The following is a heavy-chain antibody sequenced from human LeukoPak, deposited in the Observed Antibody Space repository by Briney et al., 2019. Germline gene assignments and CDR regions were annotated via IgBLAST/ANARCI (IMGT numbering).Heavy chain of an antibody. CDR1: GYTFNSYG. J-gene: IGHJ6*03. V-gene: IGHV1-18*01. CDR2: ISAYNGNT. Sequence: ASVKVSCKASGYTFNSYGICLVRQAPGQGLEWTGWISAYNGNTNYAQKLQGRVTITTDTSTSTAYMELRSLRSDDTAVYYCARVRFLEWPYYYYYYYMDVWGKGTTVTVSS. D-gene: IGHD3-3*01. CDR3: ARVRFLEWPYYYYYYYMDV.